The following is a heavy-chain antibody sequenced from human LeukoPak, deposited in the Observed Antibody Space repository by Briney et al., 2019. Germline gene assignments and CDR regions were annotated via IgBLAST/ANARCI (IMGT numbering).Heavy chain of an antibody. V-gene: IGHV1-18*01. CDR3: ARVREDIVVVVAATPNWFDP. Sequence: GASVKVSCKASGYTFTSYGISWVRQAPGQGLEWMGWISAYNGNTNYAQKLQGRVTMTTDTSTSTAYMELRSLRSDDTAVYYCARVREDIVVVVAATPNWFDPWGQGTLVTVSS. J-gene: IGHJ5*02. CDR2: ISAYNGNT. CDR1: GYTFTSYG. D-gene: IGHD2-15*01.